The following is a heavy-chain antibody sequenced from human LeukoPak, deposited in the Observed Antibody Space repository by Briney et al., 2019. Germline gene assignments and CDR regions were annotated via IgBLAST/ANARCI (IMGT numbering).Heavy chain of an antibody. CDR3: AGPSYYYDSSGYLGY. CDR2: INRDGSSI. J-gene: IGHJ4*02. CDR1: GFTCSNYW. Sequence: PGGSLRLSCAASGFTCSNYWMHWVRQAPGKGLVWVSRINRDGSSIRYADSVKGRFTISRDNAKNTLYLQMNSLRAEDTAVYYCAGPSYYYDSSGYLGYWGQGTLVTVSS. V-gene: IGHV3-74*01. D-gene: IGHD3-22*01.